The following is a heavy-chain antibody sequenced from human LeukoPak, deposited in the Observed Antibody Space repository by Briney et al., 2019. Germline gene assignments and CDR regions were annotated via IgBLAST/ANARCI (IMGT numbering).Heavy chain of an antibody. Sequence: SVKVSCKASGGTFSSYAISWVRQAPGQGLEWMGGIIPIFGTANYAQKFQGRVTITADESTSTAYMELSSLRSEDTAVYYCARDRVTMIVEAFNWFDPWGQGTLVTVSS. CDR3: ARDRVTMIVEAFNWFDP. CDR2: IIPIFGTA. V-gene: IGHV1-69*13. CDR1: GGTFSSYA. D-gene: IGHD3-22*01. J-gene: IGHJ5*02.